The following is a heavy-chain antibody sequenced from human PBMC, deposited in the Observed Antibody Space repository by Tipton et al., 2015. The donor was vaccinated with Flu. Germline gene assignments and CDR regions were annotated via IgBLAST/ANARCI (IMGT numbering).Heavy chain of an antibody. V-gene: IGHV3-30*02. D-gene: IGHD1-26*01. CDR3: AKSGGFDS. CDR1: GFTFNTYG. CDR2: IRSDETTE. J-gene: IGHJ4*02. Sequence: QLVQSGGGVVQPGRSLRLSCAASGFTFNTYGMHWVRQAPGKGLEWVAHIRSDETTEYADSVKGRFTISRDNSKDMLYLQMNSLRAEDTAVFYCAKSGGFDSWNQGALVIVSS.